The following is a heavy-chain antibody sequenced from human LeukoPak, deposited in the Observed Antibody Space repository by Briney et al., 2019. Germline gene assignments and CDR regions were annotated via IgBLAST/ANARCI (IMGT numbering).Heavy chain of an antibody. J-gene: IGHJ3*02. D-gene: IGHD3-3*01. CDR3: AREGARYDFWSGYSDAFDI. Sequence: PSETLSLTCAVYGGSFSGYYWSWIRQPPGKGLEWIGEINHSGSTNYNPSLKSRVTISVDTSKNQFSLKLSSVTAADTAVYYCAREGARYDFWSGYSDAFDIWGQGTMVTVSS. CDR2: INHSGST. CDR1: GGSFSGYY. V-gene: IGHV4-34*01.